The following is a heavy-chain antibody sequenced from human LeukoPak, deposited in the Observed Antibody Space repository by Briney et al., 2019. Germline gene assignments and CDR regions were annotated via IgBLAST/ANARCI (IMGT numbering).Heavy chain of an antibody. D-gene: IGHD3-22*01. J-gene: IGHJ5*02. CDR2: IYPGDSDT. CDR1: GYSFTSYW. Sequence: GASLKISCKGSGYSFTSYWIGWVRQMPGKGLEWMGIIYPGDSDTRYSPSFQGQVTISADKSISTAYLQWSSLKASDTAMYYCARHRVYYYDTSGHRGWFDPWGQGTLVTVSS. CDR3: ARHRVYYYDTSGHRGWFDP. V-gene: IGHV5-51*01.